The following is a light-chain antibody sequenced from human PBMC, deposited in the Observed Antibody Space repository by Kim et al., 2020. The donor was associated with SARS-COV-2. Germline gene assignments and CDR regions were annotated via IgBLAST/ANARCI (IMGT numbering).Light chain of an antibody. J-gene: IGLJ2*01. CDR1: GGSIASNY. V-gene: IGLV6-57*02. CDR3: QSYDSNNQGV. CDR2: EDD. Sequence: NFMLTQPLSVSESPGKTVTISCAGSGGSIASNYVQWYQQRPGSAPTTVIYEDDQRPSGVPDRFSGSIDSSSNSASLTISGLKTEDEADYYCQSYDSNNQGVFGGGTQLTVL.